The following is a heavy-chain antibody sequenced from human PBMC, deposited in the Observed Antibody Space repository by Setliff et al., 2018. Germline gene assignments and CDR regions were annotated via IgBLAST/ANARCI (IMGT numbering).Heavy chain of an antibody. CDR1: GYTFISYG. CDR3: ARDAPYTNTWRYFDH. CDR2: ISTNNGKT. J-gene: IGHJ4*02. V-gene: IGHV1-18*01. D-gene: IGHD6-13*01. Sequence: RASVKVSCKASGYTFISYGISWLRQAPGQGFEWMGWISTNNGKTEYSQKVQGRVTMTTDRSTSTIYMELRSLRSDDTAMYYCARDAPYTNTWRYFDHWGQGTLVTVSS.